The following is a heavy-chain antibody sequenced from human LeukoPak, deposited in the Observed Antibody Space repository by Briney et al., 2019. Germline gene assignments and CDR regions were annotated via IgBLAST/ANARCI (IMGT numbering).Heavy chain of an antibody. CDR3: AREGGFYRPLDY. CDR1: GGSFSGYY. Sequence: SETLSLTCAVYGGSFSGYYWSWIRQLPGKGLEWIGEINHSGSTNYNPSLKSRVTISVDTSKSQFSLKLTSVTAADTAVYYCAREGGFYRPLDYSGQGTLVTVSS. V-gene: IGHV4-34*01. J-gene: IGHJ4*02. CDR2: INHSGST. D-gene: IGHD3-3*01.